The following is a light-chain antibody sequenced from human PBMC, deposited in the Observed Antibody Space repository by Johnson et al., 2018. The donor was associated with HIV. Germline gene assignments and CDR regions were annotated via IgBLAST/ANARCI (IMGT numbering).Light chain of an antibody. CDR3: GTWDSSLSACPYV. CDR2: EDY. J-gene: IGLJ1*01. V-gene: IGLV1-51*02. CDR1: SSNIENYF. Sequence: QSVLTQPPSVSAAPGQRVNISCSGHSSNIENYFVSWYQQLPGAAPRLLIYEDYKRPSGIPDRFSGSKSCTSATLGITGLQTGDEADYYCGTWDSSLSACPYVFGTGTKVTVL.